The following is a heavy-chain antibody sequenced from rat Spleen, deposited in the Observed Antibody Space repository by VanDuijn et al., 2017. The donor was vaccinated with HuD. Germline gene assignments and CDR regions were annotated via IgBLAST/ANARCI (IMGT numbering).Heavy chain of an antibody. J-gene: IGHJ2*01. V-gene: IGHV5-31*01. CDR3: TRVNYGGSSYYFDY. Sequence: EVQLVESGGGLVQPGRSLKLSCVASGFTFNNYWMTWIRQAPGKGLEWVASITNTGGSTYYPDSVKGRFTISRDNAKSTLYLQMNSLRSEDTATYYCTRVNYGGSSYYFDYWGQGVMVTVSS. CDR2: ITNTGGST. CDR1: GFTFNNYW. D-gene: IGHD1-11*01.